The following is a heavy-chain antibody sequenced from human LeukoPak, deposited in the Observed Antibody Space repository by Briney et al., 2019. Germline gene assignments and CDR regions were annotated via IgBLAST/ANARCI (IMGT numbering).Heavy chain of an antibody. J-gene: IGHJ4*02. Sequence: SETLSLTCAVSGGSISSGGYSWSWIRQPPGKGLEWIGYIYHSGSTYYNPSLKSRVTISVDTSKNQFSLKMTSVTVADTAVYYCAGNDFYYFYSLGQGTLVTVSS. CDR3: AGNDFYYFYS. V-gene: IGHV4-30-2*01. D-gene: IGHD1-1*01. CDR1: GGSISSGGYS. CDR2: IYHSGST.